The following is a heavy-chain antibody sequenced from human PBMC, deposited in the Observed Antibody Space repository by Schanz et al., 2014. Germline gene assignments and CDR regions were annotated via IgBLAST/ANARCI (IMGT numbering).Heavy chain of an antibody. CDR2: INTNTGNP. D-gene: IGHD6-19*01. CDR1: GYTFTGYY. CDR3: TTETIAMAGTFSI. V-gene: IGHV7-4-1*02. J-gene: IGHJ4*02. Sequence: QVQLLQSGAEVKKPGASVKVSCKASGYTFTGYYMHWVRQAPGQGLEWVGWINTNTGNPTYAQGFTGRFVFSLDTSVSTAYLQISSLKAEDTAAYYCTTETIAMAGTFSIWGQGTLVTVSS.